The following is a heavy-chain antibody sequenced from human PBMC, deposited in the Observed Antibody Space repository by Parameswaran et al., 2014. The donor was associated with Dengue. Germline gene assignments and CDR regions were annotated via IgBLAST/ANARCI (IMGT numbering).Heavy chain of an antibody. CDR2: ISSSSSYI. J-gene: IGHJ5*02. Sequence: WIRQPGKGLEWVSSISSSSSYIYYADSVKGRFTISRDNAKNSLYLQMNSLRAEDTAVYYCARDHPYYYDRTNWFDPWGQGTLVTVSS. CDR3: ARDHPYYYDRTNWFDP. V-gene: IGHV3-21*01. D-gene: IGHD3-22*01.